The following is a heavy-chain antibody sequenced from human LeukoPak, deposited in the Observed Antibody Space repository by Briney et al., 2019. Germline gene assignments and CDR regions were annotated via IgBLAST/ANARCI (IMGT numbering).Heavy chain of an antibody. Sequence: SETLSLTCTVSGGSISSYYWSWIRQPAGKGLEWIGRIYTSGSTNYNPSLKSRVTMSVDTSKNQFSLKLSSVTAADTAVYYCARAEGDILTGTGYYYGMDVWGQGTTVSVSS. J-gene: IGHJ6*02. CDR1: GGSISSYY. D-gene: IGHD3-9*01. V-gene: IGHV4-4*07. CDR3: ARAEGDILTGTGYYYGMDV. CDR2: IYTSGST.